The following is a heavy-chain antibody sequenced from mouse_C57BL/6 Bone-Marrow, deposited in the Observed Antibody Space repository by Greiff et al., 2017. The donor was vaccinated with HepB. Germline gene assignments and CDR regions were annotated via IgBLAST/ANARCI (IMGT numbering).Heavy chain of an antibody. Sequence: VQVVESGPGLVAPSQSLSITCTVSGFSLTSYGVHWVRQPPGKGLEWLVVIWSDGSTTYNSALKSRLSISKDNSKSQVFLKMNSLQTDDTAMYYCARDFSGNYVGYAMDYWGQGTSVTVSS. V-gene: IGHV2-6*03. CDR1: GFSLTSYG. J-gene: IGHJ4*01. CDR3: ARDFSGNYVGYAMDY. D-gene: IGHD2-1*01. CDR2: IWSDGST.